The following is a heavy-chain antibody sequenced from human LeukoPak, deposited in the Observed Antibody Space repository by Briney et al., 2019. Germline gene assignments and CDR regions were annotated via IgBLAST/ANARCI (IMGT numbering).Heavy chain of an antibody. V-gene: IGHV3-73*01. CDR2: IRNKGSNHAT. D-gene: IGHD3-16*01. CDR3: AGGKGSFDY. J-gene: IGHJ4*02. Sequence: GGSLRLSCAASGFTFGDSAINWVRRASGKGLEWIAHIRNKGSNHATTYAASVKGRFTISRHNSKNTLYLQMNSLRAEDTAVYYCAGGKGSFDYWGQGTLVTVSS. CDR1: GFTFGDSA.